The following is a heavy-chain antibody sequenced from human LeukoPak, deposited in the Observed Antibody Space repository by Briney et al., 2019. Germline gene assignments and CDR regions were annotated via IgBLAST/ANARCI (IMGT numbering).Heavy chain of an antibody. D-gene: IGHD3-16*02. CDR3: ARYSLYDYVWGSHRQTFAFDY. CDR2: IYYSGST. V-gene: IGHV4-59*01. CDR1: GGSISSYY. Sequence: PSETLSLTCTVSGGSISSYYWSLIRQPPGKGLEWIGYIYYSGSTNYNPSLKSRVTISVDTSKNQFSLKLSSVTAGDTAVYYCARYSLYDYVWGSHRQTFAFDYWGQGTLVTVSS. J-gene: IGHJ4*02.